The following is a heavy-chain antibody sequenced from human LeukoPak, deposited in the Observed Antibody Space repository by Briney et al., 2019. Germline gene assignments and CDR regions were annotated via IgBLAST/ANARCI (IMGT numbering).Heavy chain of an antibody. CDR3: ARADYSSTWSHYYYYMDV. V-gene: IGHV4-4*07. Sequence: SETLSLTCIVSGGSISSYYWSWIRQPAGKGLEWIGRIYTSGSTNYNPSLKSRVTMSVDTSKNQFSLKLSSVTAADTAVYYCARADYSSTWSHYYYYMDVWGKGTTVTVSS. J-gene: IGHJ6*03. CDR1: GGSISSYY. CDR2: IYTSGST. D-gene: IGHD6-13*01.